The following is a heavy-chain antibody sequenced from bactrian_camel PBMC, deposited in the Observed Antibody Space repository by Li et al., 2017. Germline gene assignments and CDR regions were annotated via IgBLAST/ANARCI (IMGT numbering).Heavy chain of an antibody. D-gene: IGHD2*01. CDR3: AAVSLLLSQGGGY. Sequence: DVQLVESGGRLVQPGGSLRLSCAASGFTFSYDAMSWVRQAPKKGLEWVSSINSGGGTTYYADSVKGRFTISRDNAKNTLYPQMNSLKPEDTARCYCAAVSLLLSQGGGYWGQGTQVTVS. J-gene: IGHJ4*01. V-gene: IGHV3S31*01. CDR2: INSGGGTT. CDR1: GFTFSYDA.